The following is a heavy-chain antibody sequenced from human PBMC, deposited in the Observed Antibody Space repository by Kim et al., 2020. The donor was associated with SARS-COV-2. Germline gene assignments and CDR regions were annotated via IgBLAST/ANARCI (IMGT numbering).Heavy chain of an antibody. CDR1: GFTFSSYW. Sequence: GGSLRLSCAASGFTFSSYWMSWVRQAPGKGLEWVANIKQDGSEKYYVDSVKGRFTISRDNAKNSLYLQMNSLRAEDTAVYYCARAPYYYDSSGHPCGYWGQGTLVTVSS. J-gene: IGHJ4*02. CDR3: ARAPYYYDSSGHPCGY. V-gene: IGHV3-7*01. D-gene: IGHD3-22*01. CDR2: IKQDGSEK.